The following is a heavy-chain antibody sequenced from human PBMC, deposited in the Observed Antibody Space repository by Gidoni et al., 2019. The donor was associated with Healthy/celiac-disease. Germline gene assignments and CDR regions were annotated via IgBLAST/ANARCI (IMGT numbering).Heavy chain of an antibody. CDR3: ARDTLTMKDV. J-gene: IGHJ6*02. CDR1: GGSISSSSYY. D-gene: IGHD3-22*01. CDR2: IYYSGST. Sequence: QLQLQESGPGLVKPPETLSLTCTVSGGSISSSSYYWGWIRQPPGKGLEWIGSIYYSGSTYYNPSLKSRVTISVDTSKNQFSLKLSSVTAADTAVYYCARDTLTMKDVWGQGTTVTVSS. V-gene: IGHV4-39*07.